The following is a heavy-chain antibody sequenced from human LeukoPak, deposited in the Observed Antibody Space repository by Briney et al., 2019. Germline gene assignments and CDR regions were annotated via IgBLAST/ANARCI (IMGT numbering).Heavy chain of an antibody. V-gene: IGHV3-48*04. CDR3: ARALYDSSGYLDY. D-gene: IGHD3-22*01. J-gene: IGHJ4*02. Sequence: GRSLRLSCAASGFTFSSYSMSWVRQAPGKGLEWVSYISSSGSTIYYADSVKGRFTISRDNAKNSLYLQMNSLRAEDTAVYYCARALYDSSGYLDYWGQGTLVTVSS. CDR2: ISSSGSTI. CDR1: GFTFSSYS.